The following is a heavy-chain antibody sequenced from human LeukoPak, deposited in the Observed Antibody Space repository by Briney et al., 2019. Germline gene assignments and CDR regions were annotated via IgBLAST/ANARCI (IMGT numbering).Heavy chain of an antibody. D-gene: IGHD6-19*01. CDR1: GFTFSSYA. J-gene: IGHJ5*02. Sequence: TGGSLRLFCAASGFTFSSYAMSWVRQAPGKGLEWVSAISGSGGSTYYADSVKGRFTISRDNSKNTLYLQMNSLRAEDTAVYYCAKDWPEYSSGYNWFDPWGQGTLVTVSS. CDR3: AKDWPEYSSGYNWFDP. CDR2: ISGSGGST. V-gene: IGHV3-23*01.